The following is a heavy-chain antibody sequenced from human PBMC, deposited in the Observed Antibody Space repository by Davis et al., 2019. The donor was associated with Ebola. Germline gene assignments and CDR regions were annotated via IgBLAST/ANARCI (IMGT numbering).Heavy chain of an antibody. Sequence: MPSETLSLTCTVSGGSISSYYWSWIRQPPGKGLEWIGYFYYSGSTNYNPSLKSRVTISVDTSKNQFSLKLSSVTAADTAVYYCARDQNTYYYDSSGYATYWYFDLWGRGTLVTVSS. V-gene: IGHV4-59*01. CDR2: FYYSGST. D-gene: IGHD3-22*01. CDR3: ARDQNTYYYDSSGYATYWYFDL. CDR1: GGSISSYY. J-gene: IGHJ2*01.